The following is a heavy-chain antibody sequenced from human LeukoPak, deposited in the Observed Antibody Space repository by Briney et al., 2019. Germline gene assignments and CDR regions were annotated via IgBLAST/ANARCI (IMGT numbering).Heavy chain of an antibody. CDR1: GYSFTSYW. D-gene: IGHD4-23*01. Sequence: NHGESLKISWKGSGYSFTSYWIGWVRQMPGKGLEWMGIIYPGDSDTRYSPSFQGQVTISADKSISTAYLQWSSLKASDTAMYYCARLIYGGNSVGAFDIWGQGTMVTVSS. CDR3: ARLIYGGNSVGAFDI. CDR2: IYPGDSDT. J-gene: IGHJ3*02. V-gene: IGHV5-51*01.